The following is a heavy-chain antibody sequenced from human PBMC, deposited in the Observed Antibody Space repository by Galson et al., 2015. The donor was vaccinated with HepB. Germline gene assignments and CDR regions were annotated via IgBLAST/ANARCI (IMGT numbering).Heavy chain of an antibody. V-gene: IGHV4-39*02. D-gene: IGHD6-6*01. CDR3: ARELRQLVWDAFDI. J-gene: IGHJ3*02. CDR1: GGSISSSNYY. Sequence: ETLSLTCTVSGGSISSSNYYWGWIRQPPGKGLEWFGTIYYSGSSYYNPSLESRVTISVDTSQNQFSLRLNSVTAADTAVYYCARELRQLVWDAFDIWGQGTMVTVSS. CDR2: IYYSGSS.